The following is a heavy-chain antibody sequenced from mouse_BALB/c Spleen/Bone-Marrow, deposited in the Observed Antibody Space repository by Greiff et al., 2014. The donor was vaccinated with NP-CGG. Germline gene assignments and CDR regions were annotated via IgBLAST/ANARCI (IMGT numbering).Heavy chain of an antibody. CDR1: GYTFTSYW. CDR3: TRQDYYGNSYWYFDV. CDR2: IYPSDSYT. V-gene: IGHV1-59*01. J-gene: IGHJ1*01. D-gene: IGHD1-1*01. Sequence: VQLQQSGADLVRPGASVKLSCEASGYTFTSYWINWVKQRPGQGLEWIGNIYPSDSYTNYNQKFRDKATLTVDTSSSTAYMQLSSPTSEDSAVYYCTRQDYYGNSYWYFDVWGAGTTVTVSS.